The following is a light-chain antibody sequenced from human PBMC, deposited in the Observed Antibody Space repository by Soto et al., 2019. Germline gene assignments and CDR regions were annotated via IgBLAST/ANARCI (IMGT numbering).Light chain of an antibody. J-gene: IGLJ1*01. V-gene: IGLV2-14*03. Sequence: QSVLTQPASVSVSPGQSIAISCTGTSSDVGNYNFVSWYQQHPGKAPKLMIYDVSNRPSGISNRFSGSKSGNTASLTISGLQAEDEADYYCCSYTTSSTYVFGTGTKVTVL. CDR2: DVS. CDR3: CSYTTSSTYV. CDR1: SSDVGNYNF.